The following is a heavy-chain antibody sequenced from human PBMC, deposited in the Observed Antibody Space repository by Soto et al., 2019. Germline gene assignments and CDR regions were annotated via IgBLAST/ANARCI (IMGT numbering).Heavy chain of an antibody. CDR1: GGSISSGDYY. Sequence: SETLSLTCTVSGGSISSGDYYWSWIRQPPGKGLEWIGYIYYSGSTYYIPSLKTRITISVDMSRNQFSLKVSSVTAADTALYYCARYSGRHTELDYWGQGTLVTVSS. J-gene: IGHJ4*02. CDR2: IYYSGST. D-gene: IGHD1-26*01. V-gene: IGHV4-30-4*02. CDR3: ARYSGRHTELDY.